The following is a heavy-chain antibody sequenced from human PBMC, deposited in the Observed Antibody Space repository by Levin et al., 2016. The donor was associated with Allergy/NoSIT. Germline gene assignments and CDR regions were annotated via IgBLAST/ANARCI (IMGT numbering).Heavy chain of an antibody. J-gene: IGHJ5*02. Sequence: WIRQPPGKGLEWIGYIYYSGSTNYNPSLKSRVTMSVDTSKNQFSLNLTSVTAADTAVYYCARILYIYGPLHESWGQGTLVTVSS. CDR2: IYYSGST. D-gene: IGHD3-3*01. CDR3: ARILYIYGPLHES. V-gene: IGHV4-59*01.